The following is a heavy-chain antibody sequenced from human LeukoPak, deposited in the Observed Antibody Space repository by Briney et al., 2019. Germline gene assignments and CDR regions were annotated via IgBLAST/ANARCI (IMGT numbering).Heavy chain of an antibody. Sequence: PSETLSLTCTVSGDSMNGLSWSWIRQSPGKGLEGIAYIYDTGNTNTSPSLKSRVTLSVDTSKKQFSLRRSSVTAADTAGYYCARGVRVGFSSYYFDYWGQGTLVTVSS. CDR3: ARGVRVGFSSYYFDY. J-gene: IGHJ4*02. V-gene: IGHV4-59*11. CDR2: IYDTGNT. CDR1: GDSMNGLS. D-gene: IGHD6-6*01.